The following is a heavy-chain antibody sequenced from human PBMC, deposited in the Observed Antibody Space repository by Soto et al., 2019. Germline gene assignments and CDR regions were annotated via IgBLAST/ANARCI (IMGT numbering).Heavy chain of an antibody. J-gene: IGHJ6*02. V-gene: IGHV3-30-3*01. CDR2: ISYDGSNK. Sequence: SGGSLRLSCAASGFTFSSYAMHWVRQAPGKGLEWVAVISYDGSNKYYADSVKGRFTISRDNSKNTLYLQMNSLRAEDTAVYYCARDGNAEDPDYYYYGMDVWGQGTTVTVSS. CDR3: ARDGNAEDPDYYYYGMDV. D-gene: IGHD1-1*01. CDR1: GFTFSSYA.